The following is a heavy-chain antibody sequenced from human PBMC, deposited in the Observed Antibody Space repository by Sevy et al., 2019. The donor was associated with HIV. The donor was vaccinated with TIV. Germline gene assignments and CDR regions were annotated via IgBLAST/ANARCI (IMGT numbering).Heavy chain of an antibody. CDR3: ARDEGATNFVLDY. CDR1: GGTFSSYA. Sequence: ASVKVSCKASGGTFSSYAISWVRQAPGQGLEWMGGIIPIFGTANYAQKFLGRVTITADVSTSTAYMELSSLRSEDTAVYYCARDEGATNFVLDYWGQGTLVTVSS. V-gene: IGHV1-69*13. CDR2: IIPIFGTA. D-gene: IGHD1-26*01. J-gene: IGHJ4*02.